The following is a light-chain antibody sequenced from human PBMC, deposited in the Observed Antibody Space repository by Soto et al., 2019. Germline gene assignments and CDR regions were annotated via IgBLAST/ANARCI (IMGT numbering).Light chain of an antibody. Sequence: DIQMTQSPSSLSASVGDRVTITCRASQTISSYLNWYRQRPGRAPNLLIYTASTLQSGVPSRFSGSGSGTYFTLTISSLQPEDFATYYCQQTYSSRFTFGPGTKVDIK. CDR1: QTISSY. V-gene: IGKV1-39*01. CDR2: TAS. CDR3: QQTYSSRFT. J-gene: IGKJ3*01.